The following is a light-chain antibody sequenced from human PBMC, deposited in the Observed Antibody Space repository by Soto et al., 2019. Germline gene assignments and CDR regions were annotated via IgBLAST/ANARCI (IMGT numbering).Light chain of an antibody. CDR1: QSVTDW. CDR2: QAS. V-gene: IGKV1-5*03. Sequence: DIQMTQSPSTLSASVGDRVTITCRASQSVTDWLAWYQQKPGKAPKLLIYQASTLESGVPSRFSGSISGTEFTLTISSLQPDDFATYYCQQYKSYKTFGQGTKVEIK. CDR3: QQYKSYKT. J-gene: IGKJ1*01.